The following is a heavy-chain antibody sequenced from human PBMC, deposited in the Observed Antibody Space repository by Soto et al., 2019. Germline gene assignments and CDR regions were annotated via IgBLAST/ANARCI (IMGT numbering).Heavy chain of an antibody. CDR3: AKDPDRKATSPYFDY. V-gene: IGHV3-21*04. Sequence: SGGSLRLSCAASGFTFSSYSMNWVRQAPGKGLEWVSSISSSGSCIYYADSVKGRFTISRDNSKNTLYLQMNSLRAEDTAVYYCAKDPDRKATSPYFDYWGQGTLVTVSS. J-gene: IGHJ4*02. CDR1: GFTFSSYS. D-gene: IGHD5-12*01. CDR2: ISSSGSCI.